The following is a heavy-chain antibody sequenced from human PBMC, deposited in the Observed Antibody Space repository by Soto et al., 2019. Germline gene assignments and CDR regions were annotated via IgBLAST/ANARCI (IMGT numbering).Heavy chain of an antibody. CDR3: ARALTIFGVVPYYGMDV. CDR1: FYTFTSYG. D-gene: IGHD3-3*01. CDR2: ISAYNGNT. V-gene: IGHV1-18*01. Sequence: SSVKVYCKASFYTFTSYGISCVRQAPGQVLECIRWISAYNGNTNYAQKLQRRGNMNQDPSTNKGYLELKSLRSDDTAVYFCARALTIFGVVPYYGMDVWGQGTTVTVSS. J-gene: IGHJ6*02.